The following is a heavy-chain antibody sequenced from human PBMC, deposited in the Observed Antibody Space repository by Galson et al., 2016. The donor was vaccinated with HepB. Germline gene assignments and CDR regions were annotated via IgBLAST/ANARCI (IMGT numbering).Heavy chain of an antibody. Sequence: SLRLSCAASGFTFSSYSMNWVRQAPGKGLEWVSYISSSSSTIYYADSVKGRFTISRDDAKNSLYRQMNSLRAEDTAVYYCARVGHVIMGRGVATGFDYWGQGTLVTVSS. D-gene: IGHD3-10*01. V-gene: IGHV3-48*01. CDR3: ARVGHVIMGRGVATGFDY. J-gene: IGHJ4*02. CDR2: ISSSSSTI. CDR1: GFTFSSYS.